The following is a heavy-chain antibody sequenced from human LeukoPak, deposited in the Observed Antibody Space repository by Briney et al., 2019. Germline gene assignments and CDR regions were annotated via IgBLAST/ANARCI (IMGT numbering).Heavy chain of an antibody. D-gene: IGHD4-23*01. Sequence: ASLKVSCKASGYTFTGYYMHWVRQAPGQGLEWMGWINPNSGGTSYAQKFQGRVTMTRDTSISTVYMELSRLRSDDTAVYYCARCRAPSADYVGFDYWGQGTLVTVSS. CDR2: INPNSGGT. CDR1: GYTFTGYY. J-gene: IGHJ4*02. CDR3: ARCRAPSADYVGFDY. V-gene: IGHV1-2*02.